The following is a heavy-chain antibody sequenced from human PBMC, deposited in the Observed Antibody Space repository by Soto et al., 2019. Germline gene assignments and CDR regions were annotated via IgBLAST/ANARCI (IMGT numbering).Heavy chain of an antibody. Sequence: ASVKVSCKASGYTFTSYGISWVRQAPGQGLEWMGWISAYNGNTNYAQKLQGRVTMTTDTSTSTAYMELRSLRSDDTAVYYCARVIRITIFGVAPDAFDIWGQGTMVTVSS. CDR2: ISAYNGNT. CDR1: GYTFTSYG. J-gene: IGHJ3*02. D-gene: IGHD3-3*01. V-gene: IGHV1-18*01. CDR3: ARVIRITIFGVAPDAFDI.